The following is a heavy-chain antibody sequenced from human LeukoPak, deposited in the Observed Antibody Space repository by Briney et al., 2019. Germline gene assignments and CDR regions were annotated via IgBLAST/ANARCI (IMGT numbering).Heavy chain of an antibody. CDR2: IYYSGST. V-gene: IGHV4-39*07. CDR3: ARGRRAGHSYYHYYYMDV. Sequence: SETLSLTCTVSGGSISSSSYYWGWIRQPPGKGLEWIGSIYYSGSTYYNPSLKSRVTISVDTSKNQFSLKLCSVTAADTAVYYCARGRRAGHSYYHYYYMDVWGKGTTVTVSS. D-gene: IGHD5-24*01. CDR1: GGSISSSSYY. J-gene: IGHJ6*03.